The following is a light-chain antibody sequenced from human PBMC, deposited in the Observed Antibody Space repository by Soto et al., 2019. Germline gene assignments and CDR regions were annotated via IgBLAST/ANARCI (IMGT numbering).Light chain of an antibody. V-gene: IGKV1-39*01. Sequence: DIQMTQSPSSLSASVGDRVTITCRAGQSISNYLNWYQQKPGKAPKLLIYAASSLQSGVPSRFSGSGSGTDFTLTITSLQPEDFATYYSQQSYSTPRTFGQGTTLEIK. CDR3: QQSYSTPRT. CDR2: AAS. J-gene: IGKJ1*01. CDR1: QSISNY.